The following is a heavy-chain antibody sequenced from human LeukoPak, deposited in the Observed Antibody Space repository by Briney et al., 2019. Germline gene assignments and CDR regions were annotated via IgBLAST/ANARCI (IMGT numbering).Heavy chain of an antibody. CDR2: ISSSGSTI. V-gene: IGHV3-11*01. D-gene: IGHD3-10*01. CDR1: GFTFSDYY. CDR3: ARVLGRLWFGELRPYDY. Sequence: GSLRLSCAASGFTFSDYYMSWIRQAPGKGLEWVSYISSSGSTIYYADSVKGRFTISRDNAKNSLYLQMNSLRAEDTAVYYCARVLGRLWFGELRPYDYWGQGTLVTVSS. J-gene: IGHJ4*02.